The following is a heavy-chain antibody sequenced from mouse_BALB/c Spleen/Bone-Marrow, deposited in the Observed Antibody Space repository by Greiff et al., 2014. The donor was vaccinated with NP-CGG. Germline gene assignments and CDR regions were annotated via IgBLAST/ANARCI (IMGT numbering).Heavy chain of an antibody. CDR1: GYTFTDYA. J-gene: IGHJ3*01. Sequence: QVQLQQSGPELVRPGVSVKISCKGSGYTFTDYAMHWVKQSHAKSLEWIGVISTYSSNTNYNQKFKGKATMTVDKSSSTAYMELARLTSEDSAIYYCARGSMITTDWFAYWGQGTLVTVSA. D-gene: IGHD2-4*01. V-gene: IGHV1-67*01. CDR3: ARGSMITTDWFAY. CDR2: ISTYSSNT.